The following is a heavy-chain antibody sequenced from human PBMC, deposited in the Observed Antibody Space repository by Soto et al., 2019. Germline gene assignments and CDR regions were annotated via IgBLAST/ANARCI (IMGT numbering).Heavy chain of an antibody. CDR1: GYTFTSYD. V-gene: IGHV1-8*01. CDR2: MNPNSGNT. CDR3: ARAPVLRFLEWLPRKYYYYMDV. D-gene: IGHD3-3*01. Sequence: ASVKVSCKASGYTFTSYDINWVRQATGQGLEWMGWMNPNSGNTGYAQKFQGRVTMTRNTSISTAYMELSSLRSEDTAVYYCARAPVLRFLEWLPRKYYYYMDVWGKGTKVTVSS. J-gene: IGHJ6*03.